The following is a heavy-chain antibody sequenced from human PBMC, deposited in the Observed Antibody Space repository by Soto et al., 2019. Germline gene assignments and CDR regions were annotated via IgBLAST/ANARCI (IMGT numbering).Heavy chain of an antibody. CDR3: ASLLIPYCSGGSCYSPLDY. V-gene: IGHV3-21*01. D-gene: IGHD2-15*01. J-gene: IGHJ4*02. CDR1: GFTFSSYS. CDR2: ISSSSSYI. Sequence: GGSLRLSCAASGFTFSSYSMNWVRQAPGKGLEWVSSISSSSSYIYYADSVKGRFTISRDNAKNSLYLQMNSLRAEDTAVYYCASLLIPYCSGGSCYSPLDYWGQGTLVTVSS.